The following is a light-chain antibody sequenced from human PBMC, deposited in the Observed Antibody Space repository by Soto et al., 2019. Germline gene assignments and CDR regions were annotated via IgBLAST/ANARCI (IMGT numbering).Light chain of an antibody. Sequence: DIQMTQSPSTLSASVGDRVTITCRASQSISSWLAWYQQKPGKAPKLLIYKASSLESGVPSRFSGSGSGTEFTLTTSSREPDDFATYYSQKSNSYWTFGQGPKVKIK. CDR2: KAS. V-gene: IGKV1-5*03. CDR1: QSISSW. J-gene: IGKJ1*01. CDR3: QKSNSYWT.